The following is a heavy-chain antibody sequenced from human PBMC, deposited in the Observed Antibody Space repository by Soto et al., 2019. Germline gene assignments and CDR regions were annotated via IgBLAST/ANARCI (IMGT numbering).Heavy chain of an antibody. V-gene: IGHV3-15*01. CDR2: IKSKTDGGTT. Sequence: GGSLRLSCAASGSTFSNAWMSWVRQAPGKGLEWVGRIKSKTDGGTTDYAAPVKGRFTISRDDSKNTLYLQMNSLKTEDTAVYYCTTDSGSGYSGFHWGQGTLVTVSS. CDR3: TTDSGSGYSGFH. D-gene: IGHD5-12*01. CDR1: GSTFSNAW. J-gene: IGHJ4*02.